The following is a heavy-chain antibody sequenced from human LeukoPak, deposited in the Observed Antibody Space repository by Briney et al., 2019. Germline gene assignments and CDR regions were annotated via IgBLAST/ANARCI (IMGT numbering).Heavy chain of an antibody. CDR1: GFTFSSYA. V-gene: IGHV3-30-3*01. Sequence: GGSLRLSCAASGFTFSSYAMHWVRQAPGKGLEWVAVISYDGSNKYYADSVKGRFTISRDNSKNTLYLQMNSLRAEDTAVYYCARDLGGHSGSPQGWGQGTLVTVSS. CDR2: ISYDGSNK. D-gene: IGHD1-26*01. J-gene: IGHJ4*02. CDR3: ARDLGGHSGSPQG.